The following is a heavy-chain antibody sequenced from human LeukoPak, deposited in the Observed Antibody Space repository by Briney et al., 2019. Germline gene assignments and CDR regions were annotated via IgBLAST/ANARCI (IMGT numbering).Heavy chain of an antibody. CDR3: ARDMPLYGNPGIAVAGPYYLDY. V-gene: IGHV1-69*05. D-gene: IGHD6-19*01. Sequence: SVKVSCKASGGTFSSYAISWVQQAPGQGLEWMGRIIPIFGTANYAQKFQGRVTITTDESTSTAYMELSSLRSEDTAVYYCARDMPLYGNPGIAVAGPYYLDYWGQGTLVTVSS. CDR1: GGTFSSYA. J-gene: IGHJ4*02. CDR2: IIPIFGTA.